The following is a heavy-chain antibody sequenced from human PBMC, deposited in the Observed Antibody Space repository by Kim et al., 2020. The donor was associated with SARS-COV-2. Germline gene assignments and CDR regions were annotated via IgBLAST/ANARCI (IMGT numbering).Heavy chain of an antibody. J-gene: IGHJ4*02. CDR3: ARGWYGDGYKREIDY. V-gene: IGHV1-3*01. D-gene: IGHD2-15*01. Sequence: ASVKVSCKASGYTFTSYAMHWVRQAPGQRLEWMGWINAGNGNTKYSQKFQGRVTITRDTSASTAYMELSSLRSEDTAVYYCARGWYGDGYKREIDYWGQGTLVTVSS. CDR1: GYTFTSYA. CDR2: INAGNGNT.